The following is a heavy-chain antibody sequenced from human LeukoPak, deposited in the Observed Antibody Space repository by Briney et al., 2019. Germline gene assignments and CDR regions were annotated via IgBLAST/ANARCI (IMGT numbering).Heavy chain of an antibody. CDR2: ISSTSSTI. J-gene: IGHJ4*02. CDR1: GFTFSSYS. D-gene: IGHD6-13*01. V-gene: IGHV3-48*02. CDR3: ASSSSWYSSVLYFDF. Sequence: TGGSLRLSCAASGFTFSSYSMNWVRQAPGKGLEWVSYISSTSSTIYYADSVKGRFSISRVNAKNSLYLQMNSLRDEDTAVYYCASSSSWYSSVLYFDFWGQGTLVTVSS.